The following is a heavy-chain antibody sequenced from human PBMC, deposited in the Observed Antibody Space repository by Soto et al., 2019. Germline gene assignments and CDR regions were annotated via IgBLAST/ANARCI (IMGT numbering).Heavy chain of an antibody. Sequence: DVQLLESGGHLVQPGGSLRLSCAASGFTFSSYAMSWVRQAPGKVLEWVSSVSAGGDMTYYSDSVKGRFTTSRDNSNNVLFLQMNSLRIEDTALYYCARGDRGGSGSPASYYYSGLDVWGQGTTVTVS. V-gene: IGHV3-23*01. CDR3: ARGDRGGSGSPASYYYSGLDV. D-gene: IGHD2-15*01. J-gene: IGHJ6*02. CDR2: VSAGGDMT. CDR1: GFTFSSYA.